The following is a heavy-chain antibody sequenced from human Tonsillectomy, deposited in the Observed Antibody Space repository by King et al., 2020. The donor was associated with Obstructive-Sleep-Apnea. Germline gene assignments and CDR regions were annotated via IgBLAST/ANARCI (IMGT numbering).Heavy chain of an antibody. J-gene: IGHJ4*02. CDR2: IIPILGTT. CDR1: GGTFSSYA. D-gene: IGHD3-16*02. Sequence: QLVQSGAEVKKPGSSVKVSCKASGGTFSSYAISWVRQAPGQGLEWMGGIIPILGTTNYAQELQGRVTITADESTSTAYMDLSSLRSEDTAVYYCASGPGGVINYFFDCWGQGTLVTVSS. V-gene: IGHV1-69*11. CDR3: ASGPGGVINYFFDC.